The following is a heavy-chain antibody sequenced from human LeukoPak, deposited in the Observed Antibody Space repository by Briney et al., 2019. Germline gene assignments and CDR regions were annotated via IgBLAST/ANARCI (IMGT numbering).Heavy chain of an antibody. J-gene: IGHJ3*02. D-gene: IGHD3-22*01. CDR3: ASPLNFDTSGYFAFDI. CDR1: GGSISSEGY. CDR2: IYTRGST. Sequence: SETLSLTCTVSGGSISSEGYWSWIRQPPGKGLEWIGYIYTRGSTNYNPSLKSRVTISVDTSKNQLSLKLTSVTAADTAVYYCASPLNFDTSGYFAFDIWGQGTMVTVSS. V-gene: IGHV4-4*09.